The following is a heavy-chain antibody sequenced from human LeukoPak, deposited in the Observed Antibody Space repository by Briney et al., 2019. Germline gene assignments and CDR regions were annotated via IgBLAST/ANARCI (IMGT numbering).Heavy chain of an antibody. CDR2: ISYDGSNK. J-gene: IGHJ4*02. D-gene: IGHD3-10*01. CDR1: GFTFSSYG. V-gene: IGHV3-30*03. CDR3: ARDRRGSGSYLDC. Sequence: GGSLRLSCAASGFTFSSYGMHWVRQAPGKGLEWVAIISYDGSNKYYADSVKGRFTISRDNSKNTLYLQMNSLRAEDTAVYYCARDRRGSGSYLDCWGQGTLVTVSS.